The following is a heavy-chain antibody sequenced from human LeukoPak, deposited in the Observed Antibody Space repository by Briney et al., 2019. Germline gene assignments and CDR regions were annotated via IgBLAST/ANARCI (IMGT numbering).Heavy chain of an antibody. Sequence: TSETLSLTCTVSGDSIGSYYWSWIRQSAGKGLEWIGRIYTSGSTNYSPSLKSRVTMSVDTSKNQFSLKLSSVTAADTAVYYCARDVVAAVGSFDYWGQGTQVTVSS. J-gene: IGHJ4*02. D-gene: IGHD2-2*01. CDR2: IYTSGST. V-gene: IGHV4-4*07. CDR1: GDSIGSYY. CDR3: ARDVVAAVGSFDY.